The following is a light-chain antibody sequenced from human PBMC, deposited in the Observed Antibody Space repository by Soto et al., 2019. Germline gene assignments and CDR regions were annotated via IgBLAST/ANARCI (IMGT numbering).Light chain of an antibody. CDR1: QSVSSSY. Sequence: EIVLTQSPGTLSLSPGERATLSCRASQSVSSSYLAWYQQKPGQAPRLLIYGASSRATGIPDRFSGSGSGTDFTLTISKLEPEDFAMYYCQQYGRSGFTFGPGTKVDIK. V-gene: IGKV3-20*01. J-gene: IGKJ3*01. CDR2: GAS. CDR3: QQYGRSGFT.